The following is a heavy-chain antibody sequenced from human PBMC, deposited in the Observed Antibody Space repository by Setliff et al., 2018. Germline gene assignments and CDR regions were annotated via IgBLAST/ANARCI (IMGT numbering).Heavy chain of an antibody. J-gene: IGHJ4*01. CDR3: GAGLHPDYPDF. Sequence: PGGSLRLSCAASTFTLGTYSMHWVRQAPGKGLAWVSSISPYSDYIYYADSVKGRFTISRDNAKNSLYLQMNSLGAEDTAVYYCGAGLHPDYPDFWGHGTLVTVSS. CDR2: ISPYSDYI. CDR1: TFTLGTYS. D-gene: IGHD2-15*01. V-gene: IGHV3-21*06.